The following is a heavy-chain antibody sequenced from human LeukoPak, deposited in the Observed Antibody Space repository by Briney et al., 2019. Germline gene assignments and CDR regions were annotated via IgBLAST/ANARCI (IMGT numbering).Heavy chain of an antibody. D-gene: IGHD4-23*01. CDR1: GGSFSGYY. CDR3: AREKATVVTRTLDY. CDR2: INHSGST. J-gene: IGHJ4*02. Sequence: SETLSLTCAVYGGSFSGYYWSWIRQPPGKGLEWIGEINHSGSTNYNPSLKSRVTISVDTSKNQFSLKLSSVTAADTAVYYCAREKATVVTRTLDYWGQGTLVTVSS. V-gene: IGHV4-34*01.